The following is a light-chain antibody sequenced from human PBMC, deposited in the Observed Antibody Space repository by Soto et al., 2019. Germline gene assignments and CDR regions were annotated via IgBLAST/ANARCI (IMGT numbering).Light chain of an antibody. CDR3: QQHDSSPLT. CDR2: GAS. CDR1: QSVSSN. J-gene: IGKJ4*01. Sequence: EIVMTQSPATLSVSPGERATLSCRASQSVSSNLAWYQQKPGQAPRLLIYGASTRATGTPDRFSGSGSGTDFTLTISRLEPEDFAVYHCQQHDSSPLTFGGGTKVEIK. V-gene: IGKV3-20*01.